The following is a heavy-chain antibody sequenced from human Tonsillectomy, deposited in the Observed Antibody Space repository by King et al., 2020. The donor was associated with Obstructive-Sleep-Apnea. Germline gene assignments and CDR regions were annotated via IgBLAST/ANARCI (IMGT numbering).Heavy chain of an antibody. D-gene: IGHD3-10*01. V-gene: IGHV3-30*18. CDR3: AKVGGSGSYYGYYFDY. J-gene: IGHJ4*02. CDR1: GFIFSSYG. Sequence: GQLVQSGGGVVQPGRSLRLSCAASGFIFSSYGMHWVRQAPGKGLEWVAGISYDGSNKYYADSVKGRFTISSDNSKNTLYLQMNSLRAEDTAVYYCAKVGGSGSYYGYYFDYWGQGTLVTVSS. CDR2: ISYDGSNK.